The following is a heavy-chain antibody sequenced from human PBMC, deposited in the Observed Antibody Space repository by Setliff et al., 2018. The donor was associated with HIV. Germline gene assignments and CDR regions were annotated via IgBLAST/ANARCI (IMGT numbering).Heavy chain of an antibody. CDR3: AREAHSAWNRGAVATLYFGY. CDR2: INPRGDIT. CDR1: GGTSSTYA. V-gene: IGHV1-46*01. J-gene: IGHJ4*02. Sequence: ASVKVSCKASGGTSSTYAINWVRQAPGQGLEWMGIINPRGDITAYAQIFQGRVTLTRDTSTNTVYMELSSLRSEDTAVYYCAREAHSAWNRGAVATLYFGYWGQGTLVPSPQ. D-gene: IGHD1-1*01.